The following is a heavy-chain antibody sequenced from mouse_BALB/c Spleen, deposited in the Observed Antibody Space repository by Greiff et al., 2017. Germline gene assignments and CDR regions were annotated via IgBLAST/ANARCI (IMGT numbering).Heavy chain of an antibody. J-gene: IGHJ4*01. CDR2: INSNGGST. D-gene: IGHD1-1*01. Sequence: DVHLVESGGGLVQPGGSLKLSCAASGFTFSSYGMSWVRQTPDKRLELVATINSNGGSTYYPDSVKGRFTISRDNAKNTLYLQMSSLKSEDTAMYYCARDFYYGNYYAMDYWGQGTSVTVSS. V-gene: IGHV5-6-3*01. CDR1: GFTFSSYG. CDR3: ARDFYYGNYYAMDY.